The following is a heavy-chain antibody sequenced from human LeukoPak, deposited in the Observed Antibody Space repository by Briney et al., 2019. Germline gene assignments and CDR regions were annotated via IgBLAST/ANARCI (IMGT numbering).Heavy chain of an antibody. CDR2: IYHSGST. V-gene: IGHV4-4*02. CDR1: GGSISSSDW. J-gene: IGHJ4*02. CDR3: ARVVSRGCYLIDF. D-gene: IGHD3-22*01. Sequence: SGTLSLTCGVSGGSISSSDWWSWVRQPTGKGLEWIGEIYHSGSTNYNPSLKSRVTMSVDKSKNQFSLKLSSVTAADTAVYYCARVVSRGCYLIDFWGQGTLVTVSS.